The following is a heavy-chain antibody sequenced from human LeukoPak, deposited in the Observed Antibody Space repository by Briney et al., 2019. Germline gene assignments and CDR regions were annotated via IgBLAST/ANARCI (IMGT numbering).Heavy chain of an antibody. CDR2: IYTSWSN. CDR1: VGSISSYY. J-gene: IGHJ4*02. D-gene: IGHD3-22*01. V-gene: IGHV4-4*07. CDR3: ARDSPTYYYDSSGYNV. Sequence: SDTLSLTCTVSVGSISSYYWSWIRQPAGKGLEWIGRIYTSWSNNYNPSLKRRVTMSVDTSKNQFSLKLSSVTAADTAVYYCARDSPTYYYDSSGYNVWGQGTLVTVSS.